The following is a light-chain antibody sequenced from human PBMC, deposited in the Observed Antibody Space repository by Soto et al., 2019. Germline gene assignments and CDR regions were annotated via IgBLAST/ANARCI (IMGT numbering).Light chain of an antibody. V-gene: IGKV3-20*01. J-gene: IGKJ4*02. CDR1: QSIRTS. CDR3: PQYGSSGT. Sequence: EVVFTQSPATLSLSPGERATLSCRASQSIRTSLAWYQQKPGQAPRLVIYGESNRATGIPDRFSGSGSGTDFTLTISRLEPEDFAVYYCPQYGSSGTVGPGTQVEIK. CDR2: GES.